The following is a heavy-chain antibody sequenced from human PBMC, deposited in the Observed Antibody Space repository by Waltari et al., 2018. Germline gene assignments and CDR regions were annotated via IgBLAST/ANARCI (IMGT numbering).Heavy chain of an antibody. CDR3: ARATDYFDY. Sequence: VQLLESGGGLVQPGGSLRLSCAASGFTFSSYAMSWVRQAPGKGLEWIGYIYTSGSTNYNPSLKSRVTISVDTSKNQFSLKLSSVTAADTAVYYCARATDYFDYWGQGTLVTVSS. V-gene: IGHV4-4*09. J-gene: IGHJ4*02. CDR1: GFTFSSYA. D-gene: IGHD4-4*01. CDR2: IYTSGST.